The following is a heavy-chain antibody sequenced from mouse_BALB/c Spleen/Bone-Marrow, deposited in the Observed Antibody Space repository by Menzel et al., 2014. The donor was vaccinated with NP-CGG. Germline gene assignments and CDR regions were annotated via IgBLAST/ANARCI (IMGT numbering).Heavy chain of an antibody. Sequence: QVELQQSGPELVRPGVSVKISCKGFGYTFTGYAIHWVKQSHAKTLEWIGVISSYSGNTNYNQKFKGRATMTVDKSSSTAYMELARLTSEDSAIYYCASTAGTQYYYFAYWGQGTTLTVSS. CDR1: GYTFTGYA. CDR2: ISSYSGNT. D-gene: IGHD1-2*01. J-gene: IGHJ2*01. CDR3: ASTAGTQYYYFAY. V-gene: IGHV1-67*01.